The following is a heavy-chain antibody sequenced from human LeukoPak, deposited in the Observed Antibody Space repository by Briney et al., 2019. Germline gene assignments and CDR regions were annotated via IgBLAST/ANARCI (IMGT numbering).Heavy chain of an antibody. CDR3: ARDLRNLGDYGDYVGWFDP. V-gene: IGHV3-21*01. D-gene: IGHD4-17*01. Sequence: NPGGSLRLSCTASAFTFNNFPMHWVRQAPGKGLEWVSSITSSRSYIYYADSVKGRFTISRDNAKNSLYLQMNRLRAEDTAVYYCARDLRNLGDYGDYVGWFDPWGQGTLVTVSS. CDR2: ITSSRSYI. J-gene: IGHJ5*02. CDR1: AFTFNNFP.